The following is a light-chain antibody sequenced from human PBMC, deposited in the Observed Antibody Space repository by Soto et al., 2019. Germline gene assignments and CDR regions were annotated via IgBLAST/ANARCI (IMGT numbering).Light chain of an antibody. CDR2: EDS. V-gene: IGLV6-57*04. J-gene: IGLJ3*02. CDR1: SGNIATNY. Sequence: NFMLTQPHSMSESPGKTVTISCTRSSGNIATNYVQWYQQRPGSAPRTVIFEDSRRPSGVPDRFSASIDTSSNSASLTISGLKTEDEADYYCQSYHISQQVFGGGTKGTVL. CDR3: QSYHISQQV.